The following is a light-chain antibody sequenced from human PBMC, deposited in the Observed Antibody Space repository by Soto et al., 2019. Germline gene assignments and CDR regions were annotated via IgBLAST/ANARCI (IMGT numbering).Light chain of an antibody. CDR2: KAA. V-gene: IGKV1-5*03. CDR3: QQYNDYAWT. CDR1: QRISIW. Sequence: DIQMTQSPSTLYASVGDRVAITCRASQRISIWLAWYQQKPGKAPKLLIYKAASLESGVPSRFSGSGSWTEFTLTISSLQPEDFATYYCQQYNDYAWTFGQGTNVEL. J-gene: IGKJ1*01.